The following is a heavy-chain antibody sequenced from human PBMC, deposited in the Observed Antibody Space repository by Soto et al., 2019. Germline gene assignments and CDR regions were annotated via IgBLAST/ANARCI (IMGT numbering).Heavy chain of an antibody. J-gene: IGHJ4*02. CDR3: ATTFCGEEGFATYYLDQ. Sequence: QVQVVQSGAEVKKPGSSVKVSCKASGGTFSDSGVGFGWVRLAPGQGFQWIGGIIPMSSVVNHGQGFQGRVTITADASTGTAYMELSSMRSEDTAIYYCATTFCGEEGFATYYLDQWGQGTLVTVTS. V-gene: IGHV1-69*12. CDR1: GGTFSDSGVG. D-gene: IGHD2-21*01. CDR2: IIPMSSVV.